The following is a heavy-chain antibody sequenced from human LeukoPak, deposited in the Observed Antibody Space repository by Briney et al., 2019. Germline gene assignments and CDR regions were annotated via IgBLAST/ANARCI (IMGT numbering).Heavy chain of an antibody. CDR1: GYTLTELS. J-gene: IGHJ2*01. Sequence: ASVKVSCKVSGYTLTELSMHWVRQAPGKGLEWMGGFDPEDGETIYAQKFQGRVTMTEDTSTDTAYMELSSLRSEDTAVYYCATDSGGTGGVWYFDLWGRGTLVTVSS. CDR3: ATDSGGTGGVWYFDL. D-gene: IGHD3-10*01. CDR2: FDPEDGET. V-gene: IGHV1-24*01.